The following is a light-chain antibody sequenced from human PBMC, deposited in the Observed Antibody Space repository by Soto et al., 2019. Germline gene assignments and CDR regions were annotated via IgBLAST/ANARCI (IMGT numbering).Light chain of an antibody. CDR3: QQYGSSPPS. V-gene: IGKV3-20*01. CDR2: DAS. J-gene: IGKJ1*01. CDR1: QSVSSSY. Sequence: EVVLTQSPGTLSLSPGERATLSCRANQSVSSSYLAWYQQKPGQAPRLLIYDASSRATGIPERFSGSGSGTDFTLTISSLEPEDFAVYYCQQYGSSPPSFGQGTKVEIK.